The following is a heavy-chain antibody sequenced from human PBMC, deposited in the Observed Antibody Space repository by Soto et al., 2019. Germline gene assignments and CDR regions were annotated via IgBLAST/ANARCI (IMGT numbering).Heavy chain of an antibody. Sequence: QVQLQQWGAGLLKPSETLSLTCAVYGGSFSGYYWSWIRQPPGKGLEWIGETNHSGSTNYNPSLKSRVTISVDTSKNQFSLKLSSVTAADTAVYYCARGRRYSSKNWFDPWGQGTLVTVSS. V-gene: IGHV4-34*01. CDR3: ARGRRYSSKNWFDP. D-gene: IGHD6-13*01. CDR1: GGSFSGYY. CDR2: TNHSGST. J-gene: IGHJ5*02.